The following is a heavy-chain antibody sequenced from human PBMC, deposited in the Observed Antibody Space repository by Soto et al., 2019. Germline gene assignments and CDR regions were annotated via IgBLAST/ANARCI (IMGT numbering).Heavy chain of an antibody. CDR2: ISAYNGNT. J-gene: IGHJ6*02. Sequence: QVQLVQSGGEVKKPGASVKVSCKTSGYSFTTYGISWVRQAPGQGLEWMGWISAYNGNTNYAQKLQGRVTMTTDTSTSTAYMELRSLRSDHTAVYYCAREGPAPYYYYGMDVWGQGSTVTVSS. CDR3: AREGPAPYYYYGMDV. V-gene: IGHV1-18*01. CDR1: GYSFTTYG.